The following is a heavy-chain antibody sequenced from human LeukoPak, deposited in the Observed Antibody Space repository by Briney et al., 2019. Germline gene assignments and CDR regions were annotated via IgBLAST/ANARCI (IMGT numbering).Heavy chain of an antibody. CDR2: IIPIFGTA. V-gene: IGHV1-69*06. CDR1: GGTFSSYA. J-gene: IGHJ6*03. Sequence: ASVKVACKASGGTFSSYAISWVRQAPGQGLEWMGGIIPIFGTANYAQEFQDRVTITADKSTSTAYMELSSLRSADTAVYYCARVVGLTGYSSTWYSGYYYYMDVWGKGTTVTVSS. D-gene: IGHD6-13*01. CDR3: ARVVGLTGYSSTWYSGYYYYMDV.